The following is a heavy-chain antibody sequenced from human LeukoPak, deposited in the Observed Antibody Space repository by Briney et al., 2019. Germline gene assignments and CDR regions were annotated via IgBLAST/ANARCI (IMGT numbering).Heavy chain of an antibody. V-gene: IGHV4-38-2*02. CDR1: GYSISSGYY. CDR2: IYHSGST. Sequence: PPETLSLTCTVSGYSISSGYYWGWIRQPPGKGLEWIGSIYHSGSTYYNPSLKSRVTISVDTSKNQFSLKLSSVTAADTAVYYCARVGITGSYYDSSGPFDYWGQGTLVTVSS. D-gene: IGHD3-22*01. J-gene: IGHJ4*02. CDR3: ARVGITGSYYDSSGPFDY.